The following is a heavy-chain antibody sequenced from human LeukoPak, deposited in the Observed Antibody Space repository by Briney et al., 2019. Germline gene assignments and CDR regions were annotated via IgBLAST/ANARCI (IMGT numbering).Heavy chain of an antibody. CDR1: GFIFNNYA. CDR3: AKDNRRHYTSGPNPDSLH. D-gene: IGHD6-25*01. J-gene: IGHJ4*02. V-gene: IGHV3-9*01. Sequence: GGSLRLSCAGSGFIFNNYAMHWVRQPPGKGLEWVSGISRNNGSIDYADSVKGRFTISRDNAKNSLYLQMNSLRVEDTAFYYCAKDNRRHYTSGPNPDSLHWGQGALVTVSS. CDR2: ISRNNGSI.